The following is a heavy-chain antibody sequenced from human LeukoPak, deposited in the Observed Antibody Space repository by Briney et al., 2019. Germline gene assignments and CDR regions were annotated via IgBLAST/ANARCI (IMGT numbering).Heavy chain of an antibody. J-gene: IGHJ5*02. V-gene: IGHV3-30*18. D-gene: IGHD3-22*01. CDR1: GRFMFGSYG. CDR2: ISHTASMK. Sequence: PGGSLLLSCTASGRFMFGSYGMHWVRQAPGTGLEWVAVISHTASMKVYAESVKGRFTVSRDNSKSTLYLQMNSLRPEDTALYYCAKSTRYYDSSGYVDLWGQGTLVTVSS. CDR3: AKSTRYYDSSGYVDL.